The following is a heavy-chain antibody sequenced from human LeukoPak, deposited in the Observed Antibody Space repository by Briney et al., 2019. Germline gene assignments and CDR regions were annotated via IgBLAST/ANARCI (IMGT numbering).Heavy chain of an antibody. Sequence: GASVKVSCKASGYTFTSYGISWVRQAPGQGLEWMGWISAYNGNTNYAQKLQGRVTMTTDTSTSTAYMELRSLRSDDTAVYYCARYKRGYCGGGCYSRWFDPWGQGTLVTVSS. V-gene: IGHV1-18*01. D-gene: IGHD2-21*02. J-gene: IGHJ5*02. CDR3: ARYKRGYCGGGCYSRWFDP. CDR2: ISAYNGNT. CDR1: GYTFTSYG.